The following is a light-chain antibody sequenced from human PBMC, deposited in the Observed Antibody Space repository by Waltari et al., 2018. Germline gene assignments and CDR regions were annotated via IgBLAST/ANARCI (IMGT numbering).Light chain of an antibody. Sequence: DIVMTQSPLSLPVTPGEPPSLARTSSQSLLHSNGYNYLDWYLQKPGQSPQLLIYFGSIRDTGVPDRFSGSGSGTDFTLNISRVEADDVGVYYCMQAIQTPLTFGGGTKVEIK. CDR2: FGS. V-gene: IGKV2-28*01. CDR1: QSLLHSNGYNY. CDR3: MQAIQTPLT. J-gene: IGKJ4*01.